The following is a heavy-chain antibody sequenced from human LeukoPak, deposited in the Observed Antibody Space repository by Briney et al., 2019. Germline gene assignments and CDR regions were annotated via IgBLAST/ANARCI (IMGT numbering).Heavy chain of an antibody. D-gene: IGHD6-19*01. V-gene: IGHV1-18*01. Sequence: ASVKVSCKASGYTFTSYGISWVRQAPGQGLEWMGWISAYNGNTNYAQKLQGRVTMTTDTSTSTAYMELRSLRSDGTAVYYCARGTVAGTYYYYYMDVWGKGTTVTVSS. CDR1: GYTFTSYG. J-gene: IGHJ6*03. CDR3: ARGTVAGTYYYYYMDV. CDR2: ISAYNGNT.